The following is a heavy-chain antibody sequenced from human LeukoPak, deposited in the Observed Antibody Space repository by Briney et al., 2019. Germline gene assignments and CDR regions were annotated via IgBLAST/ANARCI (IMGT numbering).Heavy chain of an antibody. CDR3: AAGTAADF. CDR1: GIPSSDYY. CDR2: ISSSSSYT. Sequence: GGPLRLSCVVSGIPSSDYYMNWLRQAPGKGLEWISYISSSSSYTDYADFVKGRFTISRDNAKSALYLQMNSLRLEDTAVYYCAAGTAADFWGQGTLVTVSS. D-gene: IGHD6-13*01. J-gene: IGHJ4*02. V-gene: IGHV3-11*03.